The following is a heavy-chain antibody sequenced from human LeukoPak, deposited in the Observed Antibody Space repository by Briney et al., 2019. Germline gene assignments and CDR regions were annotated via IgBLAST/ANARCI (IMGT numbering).Heavy chain of an antibody. V-gene: IGHV4-59*08. J-gene: IGHJ6*02. CDR1: GGSISSYY. CDR3: AGSSRWIQLPYYYGMDV. D-gene: IGHD5-18*01. Sequence: PSETLSLTCTVSGGSISSYYWSWIRQPPGKGLEWIGYIYYSGSTNYNPSLKSRVTISVDTSKNQFSLKLSSVTAADTAVYYCAGSSRWIQLPYYYGMDVWGQGTTVTVSS. CDR2: IYYSGST.